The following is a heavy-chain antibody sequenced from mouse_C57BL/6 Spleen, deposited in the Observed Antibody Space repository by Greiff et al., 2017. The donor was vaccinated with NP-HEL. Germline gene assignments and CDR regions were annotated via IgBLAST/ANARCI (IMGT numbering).Heavy chain of an antibody. CDR3: AMAYYYGSSYSWYFEV. Sequence: QVQLQQPGAELVKPGASVKMSCKASGYTFTSYWITWVKQRPGQGLEWIGDIYPGSGSTNYNEKFKSKATLTVDTSASTAYMQLSSLTSEDSAVYYCAMAYYYGSSYSWYFEVWGTGTTVTVSS. V-gene: IGHV1-55*01. CDR2: IYPGSGST. CDR1: GYTFTSYW. J-gene: IGHJ1*03. D-gene: IGHD1-1*01.